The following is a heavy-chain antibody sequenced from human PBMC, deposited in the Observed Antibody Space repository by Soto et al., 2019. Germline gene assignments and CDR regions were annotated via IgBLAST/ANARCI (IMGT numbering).Heavy chain of an antibody. CDR3: ARDLKAAGTWQNNGMDV. CDR2: IYYSGDT. V-gene: IGHV4-61*03. Sequence: PSETLSLTCTVSGGSVSSFSYYWSWIRPPPGKGLEWIGYIYYSGDTNYNPSLKSRVTISVDTSKNHFSLRLSSVTAADTAVYYCARDLKAAGTWQNNGMDVWGHGTTVTVSS. D-gene: IGHD6-13*01. J-gene: IGHJ6*02. CDR1: GGSVSSFSYY.